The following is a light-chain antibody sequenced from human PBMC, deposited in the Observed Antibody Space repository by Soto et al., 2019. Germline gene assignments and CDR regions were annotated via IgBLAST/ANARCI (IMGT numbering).Light chain of an antibody. CDR3: QQSYSTHRT. Sequence: DIQMTQSPSSLSASVGDRVTLTCRASQSISKYLNWYQVKSGKGPKLLIYGTSTLQSGVPSRFSGSGSGTHFTLTIITLQPEDFATYFCQQSYSTHRTFGQGTKVEIK. CDR2: GTS. V-gene: IGKV1-39*01. J-gene: IGKJ1*01. CDR1: QSISKY.